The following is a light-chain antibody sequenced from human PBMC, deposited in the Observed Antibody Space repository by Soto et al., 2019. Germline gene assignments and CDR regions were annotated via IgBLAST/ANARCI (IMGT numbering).Light chain of an antibody. CDR2: DVN. J-gene: IGLJ1*01. Sequence: QSALTQPRSVSGSPGQSVTVSCTGTSSDVGGHNHVSWYQQHPGKAPKLIISDVNRRPSGVPDRFSGSKSGNTASLTISGHQAEDEADYYCCSWAGSIFVFGTGTKVTVL. CDR3: CSWAGSIFV. CDR1: SSDVGGHNH. V-gene: IGLV2-11*01.